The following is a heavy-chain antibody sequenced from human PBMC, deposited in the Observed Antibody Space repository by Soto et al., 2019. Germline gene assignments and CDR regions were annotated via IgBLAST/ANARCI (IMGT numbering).Heavy chain of an antibody. CDR1: VYTLTSYD. Sequence: QVPLVQSGAEVKKPGASLKDSCKASVYTLTSYDINRVRQATGQGLEWMGWMNPNSGNTGYAQKFQGRVTMTRNTSISTDYMELSSLRSEDTAVYYCARGWGSGDYWGQGTLVTVSS. D-gene: IGHD3-10*01. CDR2: MNPNSGNT. J-gene: IGHJ4*02. V-gene: IGHV1-8*01. CDR3: ARGWGSGDY.